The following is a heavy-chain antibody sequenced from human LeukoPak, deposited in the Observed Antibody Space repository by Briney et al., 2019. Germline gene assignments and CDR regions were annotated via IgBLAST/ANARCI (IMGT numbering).Heavy chain of an antibody. CDR3: ARDIVVVDNNWFDP. D-gene: IGHD2-15*01. CDR2: IYTSGST. J-gene: IGHJ5*02. CDR1: GGSISSGSDY. Sequence: NPSETLSLTCTVSGGSISSGSDYWTWIRQPAGKGLEWIGRIYTSGSTKYNPSLKSRVTISVDTSKNQFSLRLSSVTAADTAVYYCARDIVVVDNNWFDPWGQGTLVTVSS. V-gene: IGHV4-61*02.